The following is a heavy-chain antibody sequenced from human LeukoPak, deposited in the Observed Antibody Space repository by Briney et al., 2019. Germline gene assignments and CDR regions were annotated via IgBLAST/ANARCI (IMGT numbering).Heavy chain of an antibody. CDR1: GYTFTVYN. CDR3: ARGQYVRYFDWRAAFDI. Sequence: ASVKVSCKASGYTFTVYNIHWVRQATGQGLEWMGWMNPNSGNTGYAQKFQGRVTITRNTSISTAYMELSSLRSEDTAVYYCARGQYVRYFDWRAAFDIWGQGTMVTVSS. D-gene: IGHD3-9*01. V-gene: IGHV1-8*03. CDR2: MNPNSGNT. J-gene: IGHJ3*02.